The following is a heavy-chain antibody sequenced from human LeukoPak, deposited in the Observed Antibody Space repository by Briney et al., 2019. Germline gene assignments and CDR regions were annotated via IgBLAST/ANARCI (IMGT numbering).Heavy chain of an antibody. CDR3: ARQPDAFDI. CDR2: IYYSGST. Sequence: SETLSLTCAVYGGSFSGYYWSWIRQPPGKGLEWIGYIYYSGSTYYNPSLKSRITISVDTSKNQFSLKLSSVTAADTAVYYCARQPDAFDIWGQGTMVTVSS. J-gene: IGHJ3*02. CDR1: GGSFSGYY. V-gene: IGHV4-30-4*08.